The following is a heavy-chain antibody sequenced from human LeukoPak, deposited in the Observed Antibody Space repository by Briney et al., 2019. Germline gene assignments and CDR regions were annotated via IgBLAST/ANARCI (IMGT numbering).Heavy chain of an antibody. CDR2: ISYDGSNQ. D-gene: IGHD5/OR15-5a*01. Sequence: GGSLRLSCAASGFTFSSYDMHWVRQAPGEGPEWVAVISYDGSNQYYADSVKGRFTISRDNSKNTLYLQMNSLRAEDTAVYYCARNLPFPEYYFDYWGQGTLVTVSS. CDR3: ARNLPFPEYYFDY. V-gene: IGHV3-30-3*01. CDR1: GFTFSSYD. J-gene: IGHJ4*02.